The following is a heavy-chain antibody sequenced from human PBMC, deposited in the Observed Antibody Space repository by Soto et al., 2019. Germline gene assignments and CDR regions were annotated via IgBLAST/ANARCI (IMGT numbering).Heavy chain of an antibody. V-gene: IGHV1-69*08. J-gene: IGHJ4*02. Sequence: QVPLVQSGAEVTKPGSSVKVSCKSSGGTFSSYTINWVRQAPGQGLEWIGRIIPILGIANYAQKFQARVTITADKSTSTDYMELSSLRSEDTAVYYCARDHHRRGAIDYWGQGTMVTVSS. CDR3: ARDHHRRGAIDY. D-gene: IGHD5-12*01. CDR1: GGTFSSYT. CDR2: IIPILGIA.